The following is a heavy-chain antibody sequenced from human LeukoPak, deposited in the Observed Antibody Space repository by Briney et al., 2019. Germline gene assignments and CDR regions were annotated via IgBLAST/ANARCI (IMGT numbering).Heavy chain of an antibody. D-gene: IGHD5-18*01. J-gene: IGHJ4*02. Sequence: GGSLRLSCAGSGFTFSSYTIYWVRQAPGKGLEYVSAINSDGGNTYYANSVRGRFTVSRDNSKDTVYLQMDSLRGDDMAVYYCTRRDTGMGYPDYWGQGTLVTVSS. V-gene: IGHV3-64*01. CDR3: TRRDTGMGYPDY. CDR2: INSDGGNT. CDR1: GFTFSSYT.